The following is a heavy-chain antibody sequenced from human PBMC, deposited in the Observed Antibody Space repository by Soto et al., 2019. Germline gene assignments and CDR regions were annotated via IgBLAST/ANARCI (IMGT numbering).Heavy chain of an antibody. Sequence: SSETLCLTCAVSGGSISSSNWWSWVRQPPGKGLEWIGEIYHSGSTVYNPSFKSRVTISVDTSKNQFSLKLNSVTAADTAVYYCARDLWGYCGTDCYPLDVWGQGTTVTVSS. CDR3: ARDLWGYCGTDCYPLDV. CDR1: GGSISSSNW. V-gene: IGHV4-4*02. J-gene: IGHJ6*02. CDR2: IYHSGST. D-gene: IGHD2-21*02.